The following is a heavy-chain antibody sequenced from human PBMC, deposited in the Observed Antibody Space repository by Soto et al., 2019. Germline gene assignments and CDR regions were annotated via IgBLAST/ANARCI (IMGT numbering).Heavy chain of an antibody. V-gene: IGHV3-53*01. Sequence: GGSLRLSCAASGFTVSNNYMTWVRQAPGKGLEWVSFIYSSGSTYYADSVKGRFTISRDNFKNTLYLQMNSLRAEDTAIYYCARRGSGSYYACWGQGTLVTVSS. CDR2: IYSSGST. CDR3: ARRGSGSYYAC. D-gene: IGHD1-26*01. CDR1: GFTVSNNY. J-gene: IGHJ4*02.